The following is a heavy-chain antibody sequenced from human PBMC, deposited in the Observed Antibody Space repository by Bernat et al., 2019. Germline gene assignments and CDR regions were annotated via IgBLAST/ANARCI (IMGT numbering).Heavy chain of an antibody. CDR3: ARGGVPAAWAFDI. V-gene: IGHV3-66*01. D-gene: IGHD2-2*01. CDR2: IYSGGST. CDR1: GFTVSSNY. Sequence: EVQLVESGGGLVQPGGSLRLSCAASGFTVSSNYMSWVRQAPGKGLEWVSVIYSGGSTYYADSVKGRFTISRDNSKNTLYLQMNSRRAEDTAVYYCARGGVPAAWAFDIWGQGTMVTVSS. J-gene: IGHJ3*02.